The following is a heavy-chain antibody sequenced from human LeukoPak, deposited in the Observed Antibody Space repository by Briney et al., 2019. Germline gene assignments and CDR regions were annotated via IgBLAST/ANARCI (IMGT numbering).Heavy chain of an antibody. CDR1: GFTFSNYS. CDR2: ISSSRSYI. J-gene: IGHJ6*03. Sequence: GGSLRLSCAVSGFTFSNYSMNWVRQAPGKGLEWVSCISSSRSYIYYADSVKGRFTISRDNAKNSLYLQMNSLRAGDTAVYYCARDHDYYYYMDVWGKGTTVTVSS. V-gene: IGHV3-21*01. CDR3: ARDHDYYYYMDV.